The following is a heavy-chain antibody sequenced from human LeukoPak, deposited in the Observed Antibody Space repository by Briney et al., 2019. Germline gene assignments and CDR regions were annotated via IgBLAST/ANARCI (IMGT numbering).Heavy chain of an antibody. D-gene: IGHD2-15*01. V-gene: IGHV1-18*01. CDR3: ARDRYCSGGSCFYYYYYRDV. CDR2: ISAYNGNT. CDR1: GYTFTSYG. Sequence: GASVKVSCKASGYTFTSYGISWVRQAPGQGLEWMGWISAYNGNTNYAQKLQGRVTMTTDTSTSTAYMELRSLRSDDTAVYYCARDRYCSGGSCFYYYYYRDVWGKGTTVAVSS. J-gene: IGHJ6*03.